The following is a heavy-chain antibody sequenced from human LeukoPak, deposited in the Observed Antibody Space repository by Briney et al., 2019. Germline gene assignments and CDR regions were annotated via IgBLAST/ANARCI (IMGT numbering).Heavy chain of an antibody. CDR3: ARGANWNHRNNYFDY. D-gene: IGHD1-14*01. J-gene: IGHJ4*02. V-gene: IGHV3-74*01. Sequence: GGSLRLSCATSGFTFSNYWMHWVRQAPGKGLVWVSHINNDGTSTSYADSVKGRFTISRDNAKNTLYLQMNSLRAEDTAVYYCARGANWNHRNNYFDYWGQGTLVTVSS. CDR1: GFTFSNYW. CDR2: INNDGTST.